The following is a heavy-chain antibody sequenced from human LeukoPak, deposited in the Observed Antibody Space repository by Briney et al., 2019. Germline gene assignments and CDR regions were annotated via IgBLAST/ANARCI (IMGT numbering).Heavy chain of an antibody. CDR1: GFSFSDYG. V-gene: IGHV3-30*02. CDR2: IRYDGSNK. J-gene: IGHJ6*03. Sequence: QSGGSLRLSCEASGFSFSDYGMHWVRQAPGKRLEWVAFIRYDGSNKYYADSVKGRFTVSRDNSQSTLYLQMNSLRVEDTAVYYCAKRVVIKSTDYFYYYIHVWGKGTTVTVSS. D-gene: IGHD3-3*01. CDR3: AKRVVIKSTDYFYYYIHV.